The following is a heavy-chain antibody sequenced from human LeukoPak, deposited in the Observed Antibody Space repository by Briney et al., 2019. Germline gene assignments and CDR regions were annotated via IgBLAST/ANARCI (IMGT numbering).Heavy chain of an antibody. V-gene: IGHV3-64D*09. CDR2: ISSNGGST. J-gene: IGHJ3*02. Sequence: GGSLRLSCSASGFTFSSYAMHWVRQAPGKGLEYVSAISSNGGSTYYADSVKGRFTISRDNYKNTLNLQMSSLRAEDTAVYYCVVSYPYAFDIWGQGTMVTVSS. CDR1: GFTFSSYA. CDR3: VVSYPYAFDI. D-gene: IGHD5-18*01.